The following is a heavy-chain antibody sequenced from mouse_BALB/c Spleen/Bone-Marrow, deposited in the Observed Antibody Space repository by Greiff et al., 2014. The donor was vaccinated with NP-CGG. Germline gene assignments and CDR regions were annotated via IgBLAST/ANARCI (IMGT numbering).Heavy chain of an antibody. CDR2: IWAGGST. J-gene: IGHJ1*01. Sequence: VKLQESGPGLVAPSQSLSITCTVSGFSLTSYGVHWVRQPPGKGLEWLGVIWAGGSTNYNSALMSRLSISKDNSKSQVFLKMNSLHTDDTAMYYCARVYLWYFDVWGAGTTVTVSS. CDR3: ARVYLWYFDV. CDR1: GFSLTSYG. D-gene: IGHD2-3*01. V-gene: IGHV2-9*02.